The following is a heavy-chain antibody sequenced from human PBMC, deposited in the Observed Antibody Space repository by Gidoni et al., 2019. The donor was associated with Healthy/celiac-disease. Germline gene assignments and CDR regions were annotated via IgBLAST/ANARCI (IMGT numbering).Heavy chain of an antibody. V-gene: IGHV4-34*01. Sequence: QVQLQQWGAGLLKPSETLSLTCAVYGGSFSGYYWSWIRQPPGKGLEWIGEINHSGSTNYNPSLKSRVTISVDTSKNQFSLKLSSVTAADTAVYYCARHAYQPLLHDYWGQGTLVTVSS. CDR3: ARHAYQPLLHDY. J-gene: IGHJ4*02. CDR1: GGSFSGYY. CDR2: INHSGST. D-gene: IGHD2-2*01.